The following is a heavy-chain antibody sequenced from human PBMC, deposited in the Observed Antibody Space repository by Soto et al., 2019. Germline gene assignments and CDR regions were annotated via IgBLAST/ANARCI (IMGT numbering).Heavy chain of an antibody. CDR3: ARVSNRGGHDGGMDV. D-gene: IGHD2-15*01. CDR1: GFLFRSHV. CDR2: IWYDGSHE. J-gene: IGHJ6*02. Sequence: QPGESLRLCCSASGFLFRSHVIQWVRQPPGKGLEWVAVIWYDGSHEYYGASVKGRFAVSRDNSKSALYLQMNSLRVEDTALYYCARVSNRGGHDGGMDVWGQGTTVTVSS. V-gene: IGHV3-33*01.